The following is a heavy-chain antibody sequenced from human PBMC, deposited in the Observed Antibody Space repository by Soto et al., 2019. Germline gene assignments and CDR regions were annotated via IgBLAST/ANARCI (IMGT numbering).Heavy chain of an antibody. CDR2: IYWHGDK. J-gene: IGHJ5*02. D-gene: IGHD7-27*01. CDR1: GFSHSTSGVA. V-gene: IGHV2-5*01. CDR3: ARLLTAALFSYDL. Sequence: QITLKESGPTLVKPTQTLTLTCTLSGFSHSTSGVAVGWIRQPPGKALEWLGHIYWHGDKYFSTSLKSRLSLTKDTSKSQVVLTVTNVDPVDTGTYYCARLLTAALFSYDLWGQGTLVTVSS.